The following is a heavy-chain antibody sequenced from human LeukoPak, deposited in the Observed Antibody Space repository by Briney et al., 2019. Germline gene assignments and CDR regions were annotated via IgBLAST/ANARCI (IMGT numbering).Heavy chain of an antibody. CDR2: IYYSGST. J-gene: IGHJ4*02. D-gene: IGHD4/OR15-4a*01. CDR1: GGSISSYY. CDR3: ARGGMVPPLPFDY. Sequence: SETLSLTCSVSGGSISSYYWSWIRQPPGKGLEWIGYIYYSGSTNYNPSLKSRVTISVDTSKNQFSLKLSSVTAADMAVYYCARGGMVPPLPFDYWGQGTLVTVSS. V-gene: IGHV4-59*08.